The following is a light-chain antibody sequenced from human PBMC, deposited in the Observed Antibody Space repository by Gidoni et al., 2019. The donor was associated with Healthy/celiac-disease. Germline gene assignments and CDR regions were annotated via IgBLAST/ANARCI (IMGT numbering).Light chain of an antibody. Sequence: QSALTQPASVSGSPGPSITISCTGTSSDVGGYNYVSWYQQHPSKAPKLMIYEVSNRPSGVSNRFSGSKSGNTASLTISGLQAEDEADYYCGSYTSSITLLYVFGTGTKVTVL. J-gene: IGLJ1*01. CDR1: SSDVGGYNY. V-gene: IGLV2-14*01. CDR3: GSYTSSITLLYV. CDR2: EVS.